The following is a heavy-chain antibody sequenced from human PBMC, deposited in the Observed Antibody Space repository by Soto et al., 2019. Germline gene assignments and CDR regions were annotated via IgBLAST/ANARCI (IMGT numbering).Heavy chain of an antibody. CDR2: IWYDGSNK. J-gene: IGHJ4*02. D-gene: IGHD3-16*02. Sequence: QVQLVESGGGVVQPGRSLRLSCAASGFTFSSYGMHWVRQAPGKGLEWVAVIWYDGSNKYYADSVKGRFTISRDNSKNTXYXLMNSLRAEDTAVYYCARDQMITFGGVIVMGDYFDYWGQGTLVTVSS. CDR3: ARDQMITFGGVIVMGDYFDY. CDR1: GFTFSSYG. V-gene: IGHV3-33*01.